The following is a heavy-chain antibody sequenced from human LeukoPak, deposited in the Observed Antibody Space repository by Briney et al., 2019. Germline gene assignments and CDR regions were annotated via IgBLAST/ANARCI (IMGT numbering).Heavy chain of an antibody. CDR2: ISPNSGGT. Sequence: WASVKVSCKASGYTFTDYSMHWVRQAPGQGLEWMGWISPNSGGTNYAQKFQGRVTMTRDTSISTAYMELSRLRSDDTAVYYCARELPRWYCSGGSCYSNAFDIWGQGTMVTVSS. J-gene: IGHJ3*02. V-gene: IGHV1-2*02. D-gene: IGHD2-15*01. CDR1: GYTFTDYS. CDR3: ARELPRWYCSGGSCYSNAFDI.